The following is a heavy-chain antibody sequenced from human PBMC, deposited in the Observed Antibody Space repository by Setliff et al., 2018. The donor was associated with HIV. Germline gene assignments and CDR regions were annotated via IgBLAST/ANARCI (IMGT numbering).Heavy chain of an antibody. J-gene: IGHJ3*02. Sequence: PSETLSLTCTVSGGPLSSYYWSWIRQPAGKGLEWIGQIYTRGSTNYNPSLKSRVTISLDTSKNQLSLKLRFVTAADTAVYSCARRQSYYDILNGRAFDALDIWGQGTKVTVSS. CDR3: ARRQSYYDILNGRAFDALDI. CDR2: IYTRGST. D-gene: IGHD3-9*01. CDR1: GGPLSSYY. V-gene: IGHV4-4*08.